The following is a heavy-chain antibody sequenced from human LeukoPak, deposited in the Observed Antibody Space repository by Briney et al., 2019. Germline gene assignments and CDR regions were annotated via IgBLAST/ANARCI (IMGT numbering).Heavy chain of an antibody. CDR2: INSDGSST. Sequence: PGGSLRLSCAASGFTFSNYWMLWVRQGPGKGLVWVSRINSDGSSTSYADSVKRRFTISRENAKNTLYLQMKSLRAEDTAVYYCTRRGASTGAFDIWGQGTMVTVSS. CDR1: GFTFSNYW. V-gene: IGHV3-74*01. J-gene: IGHJ3*02. D-gene: IGHD1-26*01. CDR3: TRRGASTGAFDI.